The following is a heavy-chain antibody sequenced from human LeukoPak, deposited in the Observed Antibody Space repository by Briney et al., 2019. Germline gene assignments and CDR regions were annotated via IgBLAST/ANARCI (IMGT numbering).Heavy chain of an antibody. J-gene: IGHJ6*03. CDR3: ARVVGLTGYSSSWYSGYYYYMDV. CDR1: RGTFISYA. D-gene: IGHD6-13*01. Sequence: SVKVSCKASRGTFISYAISWVRQAPGQGREWMGGIIPIFGRTNYAQKFQDRVTITADKSTSTAYMELSSLRSEDTAVYYCARVVGLTGYSSSWYSGYYYYMDVWGKGTTVTVSS. V-gene: IGHV1-69*06. CDR2: IIPIFGRT.